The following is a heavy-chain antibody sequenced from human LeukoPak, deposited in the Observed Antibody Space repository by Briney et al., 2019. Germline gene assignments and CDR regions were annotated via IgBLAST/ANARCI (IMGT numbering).Heavy chain of an antibody. CDR3: ARGSGWYENDF. J-gene: IGHJ4*02. Sequence: PGGSLRLSCVDSGFTFSDYHMSWIRQAPGKGLEWLSYISSSGNTIYYRDSVKGRFTISRDNAKRSLYLQMNSLRAEDTAVYYCARGSGWYENDFWGQGTLVTVSS. D-gene: IGHD6-19*01. V-gene: IGHV3-11*01. CDR2: ISSSGNTI. CDR1: GFTFSDYH.